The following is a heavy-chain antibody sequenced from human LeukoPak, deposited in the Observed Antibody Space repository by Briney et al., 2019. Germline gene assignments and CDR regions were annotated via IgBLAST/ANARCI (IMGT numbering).Heavy chain of an antibody. D-gene: IGHD4-23*01. Sequence: PAASVKVSCKASGYTFTSYGISWVRQAPGQGLEWMGWISAYNGNTNYAQKLQGRVTMTTDTSTSTAYVELRSLRSDDTAVYYCAGYGGNYLLLYYGMDVWGQGTTVTVSS. CDR1: GYTFTSYG. J-gene: IGHJ6*02. CDR3: AGYGGNYLLLYYGMDV. CDR2: ISAYNGNT. V-gene: IGHV1-18*01.